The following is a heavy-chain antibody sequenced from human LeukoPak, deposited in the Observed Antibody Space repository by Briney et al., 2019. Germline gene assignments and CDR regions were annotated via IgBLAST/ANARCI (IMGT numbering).Heavy chain of an antibody. CDR1: GFTFSSYW. CDR2: INTDGSST. V-gene: IGHV3-74*01. CDR3: ARVRKWGLHDY. J-gene: IGHJ4*02. Sequence: GGSLRLSCAASGFTFSSYWMHWVRQAPGKGLVWVSRINTDGSSTSYADSVKGRFTISRDNAKNTPYLQMNSLRAEDTAVYYCARVRKWGLHDYWGQGTLVTVSS. D-gene: IGHD3-16*01.